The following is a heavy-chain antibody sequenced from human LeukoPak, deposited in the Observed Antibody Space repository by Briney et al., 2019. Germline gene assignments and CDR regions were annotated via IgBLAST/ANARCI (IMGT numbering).Heavy chain of an antibody. Sequence: GGSLRLSCAASGFTFDDYAMHWVRRVPGKGLEWVSGISWHSAYKGYADSVKGRFAISRDNAKNSLYLEMNSLRDEDAALYYCAKDQSSSGWADYYAMDVWGQGTTVSVSS. CDR2: ISWHSAYK. V-gene: IGHV3-9*01. CDR1: GFTFDDYA. CDR3: AKDQSSSGWADYYAMDV. D-gene: IGHD6-19*01. J-gene: IGHJ6*02.